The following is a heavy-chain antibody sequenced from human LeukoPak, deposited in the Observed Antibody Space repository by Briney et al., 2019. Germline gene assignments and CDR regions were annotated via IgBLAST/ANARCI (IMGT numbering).Heavy chain of an antibody. V-gene: IGHV4-39*07. CDR3: ARDQRGYYDSSEGDAFDI. J-gene: IGHJ3*02. D-gene: IGHD3-22*01. CDR1: GGSISSSSYY. CDR2: IYYSGST. Sequence: SETLSLTCTVSGGSISSSSYYWGWIRQPPGKGLEWIGSIYYSGSTYYNPSLKSRVTISVDTSMNQFSLKLSSVTAADTAVYYCARDQRGYYDSSEGDAFDIWGQGTMVTVSS.